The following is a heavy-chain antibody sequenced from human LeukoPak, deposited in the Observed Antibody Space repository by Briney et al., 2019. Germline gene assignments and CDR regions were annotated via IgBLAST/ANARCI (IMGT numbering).Heavy chain of an antibody. CDR2: IYHSGST. CDR3: ARDFPATWYSSGTPGPLIDP. V-gene: IGHV4-30-2*01. Sequence: PSETLSLTCTVSGGSISSGGYYWSWIRQPPGKGLEWIGYIYHSGSTYYNPSLKSRVTISVDTSKNQFSLKLSSVTAADTAVYYCARDFPATWYSSGTPGPLIDPWGQGTLVTVSS. J-gene: IGHJ5*02. CDR1: GGSISSGGYY. D-gene: IGHD6-19*01.